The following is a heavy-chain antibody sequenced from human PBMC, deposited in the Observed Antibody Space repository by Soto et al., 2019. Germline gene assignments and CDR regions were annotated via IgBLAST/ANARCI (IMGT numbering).Heavy chain of an antibody. CDR2: SKNKAYSYAT. V-gene: IGHV3-72*01. J-gene: IGHJ4*02. CDR3: ARNIFTSRAYYCDS. Sequence: EVQLVESGGGLVQPGGSLRLSCVTSGFTLSDHYMDWVRQAPGKGLEWVARSKNKAYSYATEYAASVEGRFTISRDDSKNSLYLQMNTLRTEDTAMYYCARNIFTSRAYYCDSWGQGTLVTVSS. CDR1: GFTLSDHY. D-gene: IGHD3-10*01.